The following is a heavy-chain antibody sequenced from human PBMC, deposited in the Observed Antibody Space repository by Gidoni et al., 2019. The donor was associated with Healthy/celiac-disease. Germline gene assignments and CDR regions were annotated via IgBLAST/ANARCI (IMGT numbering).Heavy chain of an antibody. V-gene: IGHV3-30*03. J-gene: IGHJ4*02. CDR3: ARDAAPGLGGYYFDY. Sequence: QVHLVESGGGVVQPGRSLRLSCAASGFTFSSYGMNWVRQAPGKGLGWVAVRSNDGSNKYYAESVKGRLTISRDNSKNTLYLQMNSLRAEDTAVYYCARDAAPGLGGYYFDYWGQGTLVTVSS. D-gene: IGHD3-16*01. CDR2: RSNDGSNK. CDR1: GFTFSSYG.